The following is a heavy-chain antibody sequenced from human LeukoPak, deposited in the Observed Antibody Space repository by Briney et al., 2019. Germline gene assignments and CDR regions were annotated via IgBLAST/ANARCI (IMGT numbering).Heavy chain of an antibody. J-gene: IGHJ4*02. CDR3: ARTFRSFDWLLEY. CDR2: IYYSGST. CDR1: GGSISGRSYL. V-gene: IGHV4-39*01. Sequence: SETLSLTCTVSGGSISGRSYLWGWIRQPPGKGLQWIGSIYYSGSTYYNPSLKSRVTISVDTSKNQFSLKLTSVTAADTAVYYCARTFRSFDWLLEYWGQGTLVTVSS. D-gene: IGHD3-9*01.